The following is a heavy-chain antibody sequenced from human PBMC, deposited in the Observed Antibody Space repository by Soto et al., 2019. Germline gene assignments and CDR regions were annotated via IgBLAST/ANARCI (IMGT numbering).Heavy chain of an antibody. J-gene: IGHJ4*02. CDR2: ISSNGGTT. CDR1: GFAFSSYD. D-gene: IGHD1-7*01. CDR3: VRRVSGNYDY. Sequence: EVQLAESGGGMVQPGGSLRLSCVASGFAFSSYDMDWVRQAPGKGLEYVSSISSNGGTTYYGNSVKGRFTISRDNSKNTLYLQMGSLRAEDMAVYYCVRRVSGNYDYWGQGTLVTLPS. V-gene: IGHV3-64*01.